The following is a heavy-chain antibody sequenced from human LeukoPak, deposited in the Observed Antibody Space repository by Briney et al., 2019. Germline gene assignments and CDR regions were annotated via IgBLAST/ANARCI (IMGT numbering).Heavy chain of an antibody. Sequence: ASETLSLTCTVSGGSISSYYWSWIRQPPGKGLECIGSIYYSGSTYYNPSLKSRVTISVDTSKNQFSLKLSSVTAADTAVYYCARALIAAAGEIGAFAIWGQGTMVTVSS. CDR3: ARALIAAAGEIGAFAI. V-gene: IGHV4-59*01. CDR2: IYYSGST. D-gene: IGHD6-13*01. CDR1: GGSISSYY. J-gene: IGHJ3*02.